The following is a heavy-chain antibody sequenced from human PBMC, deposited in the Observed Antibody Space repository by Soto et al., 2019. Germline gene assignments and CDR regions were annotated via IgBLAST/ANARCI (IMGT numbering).Heavy chain of an antibody. D-gene: IGHD3-22*01. J-gene: IGHJ4*02. V-gene: IGHV1-3*01. CDR2: INAGNDNT. CDR1: GYTFSSYA. CDR3: ARGERYYYDSSGYFGFDY. Sequence: GAPVKVSCKASGYTFSSYAMHWVRQAPGKRIEWMGWINAGNDNTKYSQKFQGRVTITRDTSASTAYMELSSLRSEDTAVYYCARGERYYYDSSGYFGFDYWGQGTVFTVSS.